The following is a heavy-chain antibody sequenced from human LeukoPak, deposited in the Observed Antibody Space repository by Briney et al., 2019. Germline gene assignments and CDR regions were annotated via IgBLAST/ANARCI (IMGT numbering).Heavy chain of an antibody. CDR2: IYYSGST. Sequence: SETLSLTCTVSGGSISNSYWSWIRQPPGKGLGWIGYIYYSGSTYYNPSLESRVSMSVDTSKNQFSLKLSSVTAADTAVYYCARDHPLPGVWGRGTTVTVSS. CDR1: GGSISNSY. CDR3: ARDHPLPGV. V-gene: IGHV4-59*01. J-gene: IGHJ6*02.